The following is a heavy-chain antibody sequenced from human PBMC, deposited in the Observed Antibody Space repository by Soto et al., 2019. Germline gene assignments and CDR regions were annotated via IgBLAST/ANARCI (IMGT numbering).Heavy chain of an antibody. CDR3: ASSPGAWYPNFDY. J-gene: IGHJ4*02. Sequence: GGSLRLSCAASGFTFNSYTMNWVRQAPGKGLEWVSSISSSSSYIYYADSVKGRFTISRDNAKNSLYLQMNSLRAEDTAVYYCASSPGAWYPNFDYWGQGTLVTVSS. CDR2: ISSSSSYI. CDR1: GFTFNSYT. V-gene: IGHV3-21*01. D-gene: IGHD6-19*01.